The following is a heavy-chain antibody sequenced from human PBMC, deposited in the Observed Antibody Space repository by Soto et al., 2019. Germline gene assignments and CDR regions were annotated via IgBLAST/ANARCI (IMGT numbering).Heavy chain of an antibody. J-gene: IGHJ4*02. D-gene: IGHD5-12*01. V-gene: IGHV4-34*01. Sequence: SETLSLTCTVYGRSFSGYYWTWIRQPPGKGPEWIGEINHSGSTNYNPSLKSRVTISVDTSKNQFSLKLSSVTAAGTAVYYCARGHSTQRWLSNYPRFEYWGQGTPVTVSS. CDR1: GRSFSGYY. CDR2: INHSGST. CDR3: ARGHSTQRWLSNYPRFEY.